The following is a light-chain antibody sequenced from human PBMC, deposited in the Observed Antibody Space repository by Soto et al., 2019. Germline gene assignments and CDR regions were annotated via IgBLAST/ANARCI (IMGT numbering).Light chain of an antibody. CDR1: QSISSW. CDR2: KAS. Sequence: DIQMTQYPSTLSASVGDRVTITCRASQSISSWLAWYQQKPGKAPKLLIYKASSLESGVPSRFSGSGSGTEFTLTISSLQPDDFATYYCQQYNSYPYTVGQGTKLEIK. J-gene: IGKJ2*01. CDR3: QQYNSYPYT. V-gene: IGKV1-5*03.